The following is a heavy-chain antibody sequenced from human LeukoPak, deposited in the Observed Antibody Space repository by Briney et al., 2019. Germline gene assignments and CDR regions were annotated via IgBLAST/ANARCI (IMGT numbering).Heavy chain of an antibody. CDR1: GFTFSDFS. Sequence: PGGSLRLSCAASGFTFSDFSLNWVRQAPGKGLEWVSCISGDSHYIYYADSVKGRSTVSRDNAQHSLYLHMNSLRVEDTAVYYCARGPFSSTWSEFDCWGQETLVTASS. V-gene: IGHV3-21*06. CDR2: ISGDSHYI. D-gene: IGHD6-13*01. J-gene: IGHJ4*02. CDR3: ARGPFSSTWSEFDC.